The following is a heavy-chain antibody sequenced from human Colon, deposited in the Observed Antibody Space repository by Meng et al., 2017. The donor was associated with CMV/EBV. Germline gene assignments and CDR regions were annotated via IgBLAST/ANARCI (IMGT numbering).Heavy chain of an antibody. CDR3: ARDLRGSGRYYYGMDV. V-gene: IGHV1-2*02. CDR2: INPNSGGT. D-gene: IGHD3-10*01. Sequence: ASVKVSCKASGYTFTGYYMHWVRQAPGQGLEWMGWINPNSGGTNYAQKFQGRVTMTRDTSISTAYMELSRLRSDDTAVYYCARDLRGSGRYYYGMDVWGQGTTVTVSS. CDR1: GYTFTGYY. J-gene: IGHJ6*02.